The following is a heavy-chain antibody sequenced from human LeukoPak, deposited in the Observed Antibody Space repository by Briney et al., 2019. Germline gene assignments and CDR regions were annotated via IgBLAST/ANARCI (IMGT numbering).Heavy chain of an antibody. Sequence: ASVKVSCKASGYTFTSYGISWARQAPGQGLEWMGWISAYNGNTNYAQKLQGRVTMTTDTSTSTAYMELRSLRSDDTAVYYCARDIVVVVAATHYYYMDVWGKGTTVTVSS. CDR1: GYTFTSYG. CDR3: ARDIVVVVAATHYYYMDV. CDR2: ISAYNGNT. J-gene: IGHJ6*03. D-gene: IGHD2-15*01. V-gene: IGHV1-18*01.